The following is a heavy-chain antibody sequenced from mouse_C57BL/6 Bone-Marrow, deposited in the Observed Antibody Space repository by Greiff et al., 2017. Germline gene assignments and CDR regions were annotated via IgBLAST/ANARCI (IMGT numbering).Heavy chain of an antibody. CDR1: GFTFSDYG. CDR2: ISRGSSTI. CDR3: ARASQAYYYAMDY. J-gene: IGHJ4*01. D-gene: IGHD3-2*02. V-gene: IGHV5-17*01. Sequence: EVQLVESGGGLVKPGGSLKLSCAASGFTFSDYGMHWVRQAPEKGLEWVAYISRGSSTIYYADTVKGRFTLSRDNAKNTLFLQMTSLRSEDTAMYYCARASQAYYYAMDYWGQGTSVTVSS.